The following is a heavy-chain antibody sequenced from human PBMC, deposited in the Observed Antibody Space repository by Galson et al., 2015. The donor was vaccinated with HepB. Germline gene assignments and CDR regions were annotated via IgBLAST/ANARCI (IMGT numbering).Heavy chain of an antibody. CDR3: AKGVDTAMATYYFDY. V-gene: IGHV3-9*01. CDR2: ISWNSGSI. D-gene: IGHD5-18*01. Sequence: SLRLSCAASGFTFDDYAMHWVRQAPGKGLEWVSGISWNSGSIGYADSVKGRFTISRDNAKNSLYLQMNSLRAEDTALYYCAKGVDTAMATYYFDYWGQGTLVTVSS. CDR1: GFTFDDYA. J-gene: IGHJ4*02.